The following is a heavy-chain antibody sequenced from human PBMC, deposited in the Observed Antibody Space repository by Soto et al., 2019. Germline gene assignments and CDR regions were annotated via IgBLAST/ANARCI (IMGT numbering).Heavy chain of an antibody. V-gene: IGHV1-69*12. J-gene: IGHJ1*01. CDR3: ACGVPYYPDRSGYDLDH. CDR1: GGTFSSYA. D-gene: IGHD3-22*01. CDR2: IIPIFGTA. Sequence: QVQLVQSGAEVKKPGSSVKVSCKASGGTFSSYAISWVRQAPGQGLEWMGGIIPIFGTANYAQKFQGRVRITADESTSTAYLELSSLRSDDTAVYYCACGVPYYPDRSGYDLDHWGQGTLVTVSS.